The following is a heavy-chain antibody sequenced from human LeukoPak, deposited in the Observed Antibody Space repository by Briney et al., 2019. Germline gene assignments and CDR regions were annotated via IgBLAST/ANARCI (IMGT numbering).Heavy chain of an antibody. CDR1: GDSFDSYNYH. D-gene: IGHD2-2*02. V-gene: IGHV4-61*02. CDR2: ISTSGAT. CDR3: ARDRSIYCGKFRY. Sequence: SQTLSLSCTVSGDSFDSYNYHWNWQRQAAGQGLEWIGRISTSGATSYNPSLESRVTVSLDMTKNQFSLKLASVTAADTAIYCCARDRSIYCGKFRYWGQGTLATVSS. J-gene: IGHJ4*02.